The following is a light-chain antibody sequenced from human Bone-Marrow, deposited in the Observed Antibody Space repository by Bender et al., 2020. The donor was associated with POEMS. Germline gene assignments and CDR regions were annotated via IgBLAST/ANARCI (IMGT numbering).Light chain of an antibody. Sequence: QSALTQPASVSGSPGQSITISCSGTSSDVGAYNLVSWYQHHPGKAPILIIYEATKRPSGVSNRFSGSKSGNTASLTISGLQPEDEADYYCSSYTDSSTPVVFGGGTKLTVL. CDR1: SSDVGAYNL. CDR3: SSYTDSSTPVV. J-gene: IGLJ2*01. CDR2: EAT. V-gene: IGLV2-14*02.